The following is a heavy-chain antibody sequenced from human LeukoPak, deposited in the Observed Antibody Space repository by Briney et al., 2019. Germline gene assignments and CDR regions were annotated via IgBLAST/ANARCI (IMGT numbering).Heavy chain of an antibody. CDR2: FSYSGGST. CDR1: GLTFSSYA. D-gene: IGHD1-26*01. V-gene: IGHV3-23*01. J-gene: IGHJ4*02. Sequence: PGGSLRLSCAASGLTFSSYAMNWLRRARGKGLEWVSTFSYSGGSTYYVDSVKGRFTISRDNSENTLYLQLNSLRAEDTAVYYCAKAASGSYLYYFDYWGQGTLVTVSS. CDR3: AKAASGSYLYYFDY.